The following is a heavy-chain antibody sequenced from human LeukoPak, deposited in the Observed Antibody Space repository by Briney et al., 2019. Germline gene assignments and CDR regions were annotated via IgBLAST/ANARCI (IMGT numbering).Heavy chain of an antibody. Sequence: SETLSLTCAVYGGSFSGYYWSWIRQPPGKGLEWIGEINHNGSTNYNPSLKSRVTISVDTSKNQFSLKLSSVTAADTAVYYCARGVIVVVIKRPNWFDPWGQGTLVTVSS. J-gene: IGHJ5*02. V-gene: IGHV4-34*01. CDR2: INHNGST. D-gene: IGHD3-22*01. CDR1: GGSFSGYY. CDR3: ARGVIVVVIKRPNWFDP.